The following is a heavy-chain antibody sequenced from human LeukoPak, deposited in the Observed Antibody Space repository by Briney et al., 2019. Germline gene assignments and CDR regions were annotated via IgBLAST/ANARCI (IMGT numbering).Heavy chain of an antibody. D-gene: IGHD5-18*01. CDR2: IYYSGST. Sequence: SETLSLTCTVSGGSISSHYWSWIRQPPGKGLEWIGYIYYSGSTNYNPSLKSRVTISVDTSKNQFSLELSSVTAADTAVYYCARVGYSYAPGWFDPWGQGTLVTVSS. CDR1: GGSISSHY. V-gene: IGHV4-59*11. J-gene: IGHJ5*02. CDR3: ARVGYSYAPGWFDP.